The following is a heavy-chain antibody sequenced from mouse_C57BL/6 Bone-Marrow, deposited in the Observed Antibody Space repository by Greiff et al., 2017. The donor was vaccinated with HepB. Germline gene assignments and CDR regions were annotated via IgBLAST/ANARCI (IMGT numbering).Heavy chain of an antibody. D-gene: IGHD2-4*01. J-gene: IGHJ2*01. V-gene: IGHV3-6*01. Sequence: EVKLQESGPGLVKPSQSLSLTCSVTGYSITSGYYWNWIRQFPGNKLEWMGYISYDGSNNYNPSLKNRISITRDTSKNQFFLKLNSVTTEDTATYYCARDRGLRRRYYFDYWGQGTTLTVSS. CDR1: GYSITSGYY. CDR2: ISYDGSN. CDR3: ARDRGLRRRYYFDY.